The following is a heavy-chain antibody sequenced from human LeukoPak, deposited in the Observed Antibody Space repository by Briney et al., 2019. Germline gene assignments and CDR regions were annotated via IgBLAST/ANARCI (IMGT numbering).Heavy chain of an antibody. V-gene: IGHV3-30*04. CDR2: ISYDGSNK. Sequence: GGSLRLSCAASGFTFSSYAMHWVRQAPGKGLEWVAVISYDGSNKYYADSVKGRFTISRDNVNNSLHLQMNGLRAEDTAVYYCARSGRDDILTGYYDYWGQGTLVTVSS. CDR3: ARSGRDDILTGYYDY. CDR1: GFTFSSYA. J-gene: IGHJ4*02. D-gene: IGHD3-9*01.